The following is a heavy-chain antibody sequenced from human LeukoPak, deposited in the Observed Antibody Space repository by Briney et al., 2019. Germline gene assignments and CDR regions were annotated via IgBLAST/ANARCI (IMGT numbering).Heavy chain of an antibody. Sequence: SETLSLTCAVYGGSFSGYFWSWIRQPPGKGLEWIGEINRGGSTNYNPSHKSRVTISVDTSKNQFSLKLSSVTAADTAVYYCARGPADYNKLKPGDRDGYNYKSKRTPFDYWGQGTLVTVSS. CDR2: INRGGST. V-gene: IGHV4-34*01. CDR1: GGSFSGYF. J-gene: IGHJ4*02. D-gene: IGHD5-24*01. CDR3: ARGPADYNKLKPGDRDGYNYKSKRTPFDY.